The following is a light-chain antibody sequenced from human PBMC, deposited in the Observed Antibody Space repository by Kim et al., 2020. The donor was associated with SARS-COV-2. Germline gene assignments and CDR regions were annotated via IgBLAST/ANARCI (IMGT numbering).Light chain of an antibody. V-gene: IGLV2-23*02. CDR2: EVS. J-gene: IGLJ3*02. Sequence: QSALTQPASVSGSPGQSITISCTGTSSDVGSYNLVSWYQQHPGKAPKLMIYEVSERPSGVSNRFSGSKSGNTASLTISGLQAEDEADYYCCSYAGGSTWVFGGGTKMTVL. CDR3: CSYAGGSTWV. CDR1: SSDVGSYNL.